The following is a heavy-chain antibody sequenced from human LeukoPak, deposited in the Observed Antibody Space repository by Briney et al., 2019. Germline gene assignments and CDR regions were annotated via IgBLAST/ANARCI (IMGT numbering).Heavy chain of an antibody. Sequence: GASVKVSCKASGYTFTAYYVHWVRQAPGQGLEWLGWINPNSGDTNYAQRFQGRVTMARDASISTVYMGLTGLISDDTAVYYCARVQGYDDDSFVGFSSPDDAFAIWGQGTLVTVSS. D-gene: IGHD3-3*01. J-gene: IGHJ3*02. V-gene: IGHV1-2*02. CDR1: GYTFTAYY. CDR2: INPNSGDT. CDR3: ARVQGYDDDSFVGFSSPDDAFAI.